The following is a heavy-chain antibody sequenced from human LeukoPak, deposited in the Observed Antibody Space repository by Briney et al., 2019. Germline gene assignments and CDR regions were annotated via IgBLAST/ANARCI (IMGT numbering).Heavy chain of an antibody. V-gene: IGHV3-53*01. CDR3: AREGAKSTTPLDY. CDR1: GFTVSTNY. Sequence: HPGGSLRLSCAASGFTVSTNYMSWVRQAPGKGLEWVSVIYSGGSTYYADSVKGRFTISRDNSKNTLYLQMHTLRAEDTAVYYCAREGAKSTTPLDYWGQGTLVTVSS. CDR2: IYSGGST. J-gene: IGHJ4*02. D-gene: IGHD1-26*01.